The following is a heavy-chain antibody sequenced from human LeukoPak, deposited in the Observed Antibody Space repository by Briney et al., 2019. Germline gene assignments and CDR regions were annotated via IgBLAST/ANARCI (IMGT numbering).Heavy chain of an antibody. CDR3: AKIAAAFDY. CDR1: GFTFSSYG. D-gene: IGHD6-13*01. V-gene: IGHV3-30*18. J-gene: IGHJ4*02. Sequence: GGSLRLSCAASGFTFSSYGMHWVRQAPGKGLEWVAVISYDGSNKYYANSVKGRFTISRDNSKNTLYLQMNSLRAEDTAVYYCAKIAAAFDYWGQGTLVTVSS. CDR2: ISYDGSNK.